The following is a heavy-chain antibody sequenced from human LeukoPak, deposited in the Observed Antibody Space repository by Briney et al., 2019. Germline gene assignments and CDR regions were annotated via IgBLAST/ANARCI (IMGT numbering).Heavy chain of an antibody. CDR2: ISSSRSYI. CDR3: ARAGDILLVSYFHYYGMDV. D-gene: IGHD7-27*01. J-gene: IGHJ6*02. CDR1: GFTFSTYN. Sequence: TGGSLRLSCAASGFTFSTYNMNWVRQAPGKGLEWVSSISSSRSYIYYADSVKGRFTISRDNAKDSLYLQMNSLRADDTAVYYCARAGDILLVSYFHYYGMDVWGQGTTVIVSS. V-gene: IGHV3-21*01.